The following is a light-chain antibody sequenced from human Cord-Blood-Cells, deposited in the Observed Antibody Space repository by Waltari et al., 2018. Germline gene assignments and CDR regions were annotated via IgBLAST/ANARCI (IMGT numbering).Light chain of an antibody. V-gene: IGKV3-20*01. J-gene: IGKJ4*01. CDR1: QSVSSRY. CDR3: QQYGSSPALT. Sequence: EIVLTQSPGTLSLSPGERATLSCRASQSVSSRYFAWYQQKPGQAPRLLIYGASSRATGIPDRFSGSGSGTDFTLTISRLEPEDFAVYYCQQYGSSPALTFGGGTKVEIK. CDR2: GAS.